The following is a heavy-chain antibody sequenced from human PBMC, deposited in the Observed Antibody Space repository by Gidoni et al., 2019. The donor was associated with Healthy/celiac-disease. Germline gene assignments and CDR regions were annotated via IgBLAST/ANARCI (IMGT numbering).Heavy chain of an antibody. CDR3: ARDLMGATGDY. J-gene: IGHJ4*02. Sequence: QVQLVESGGGVVQPGRSLRLPCAASGFTFSSYAMHWVRQAPGKGLEWVAVISYDGSNKYYADSVKGRFTISRDNSKNTLYLQMNSLRAEDTAVYYCARDLMGATGDYWGQGTLVTVSS. CDR1: GFTFSSYA. CDR2: ISYDGSNK. D-gene: IGHD1-26*01. V-gene: IGHV3-30-3*01.